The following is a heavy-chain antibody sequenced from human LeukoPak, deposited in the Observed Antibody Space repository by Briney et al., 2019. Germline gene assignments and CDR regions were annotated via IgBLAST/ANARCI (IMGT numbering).Heavy chain of an antibody. J-gene: IGHJ4*02. CDR2: ISSSSSYI. CDR1: GFTFSSYS. Sequence: GRSLRLSCAASGFTFSSYSMNWVRQAPGKGLEWVSSISSSSSYIYYADSVKGRFTISRDNAKNSLYLQMNSLRAEDTAVYYCARLPLYGDYGGSYWGQGTLVTVSS. V-gene: IGHV3-21*01. D-gene: IGHD4-17*01. CDR3: ARLPLYGDYGGSY.